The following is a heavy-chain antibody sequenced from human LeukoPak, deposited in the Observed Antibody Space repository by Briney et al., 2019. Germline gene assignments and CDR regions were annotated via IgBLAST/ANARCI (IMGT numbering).Heavy chain of an antibody. D-gene: IGHD3-10*01. J-gene: IGHJ3*02. CDR2: VDPSDSYT. Sequence: GESLKISCKGFGYSFTSYRISWVRQMPGKGLEWMGRVDPSDSYTNYSPSFQGHVSISADKSISTAYLQWRSLKASDTAMYYCASLFRDHDSAIWGQGTMVTVSS. CDR1: GYSFTSYR. V-gene: IGHV5-10-1*01. CDR3: ASLFRDHDSAI.